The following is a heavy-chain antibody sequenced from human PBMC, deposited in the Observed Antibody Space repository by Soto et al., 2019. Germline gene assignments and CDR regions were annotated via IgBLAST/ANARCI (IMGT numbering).Heavy chain of an antibody. CDR2: ISSSSSYI. D-gene: IGHD6-19*01. V-gene: IGHV3-21*01. Sequence: MNGVRLDPRKGLEWVSSISSSSSYIYYADSVKGRFTISRDNAKNSLYLQMNSLRAEDTAVYYCAXDSNGSGWFLNWFDPWGQGTLVTVFS. J-gene: IGHJ5*02. CDR3: AXDSNGSGWFLNWFDP.